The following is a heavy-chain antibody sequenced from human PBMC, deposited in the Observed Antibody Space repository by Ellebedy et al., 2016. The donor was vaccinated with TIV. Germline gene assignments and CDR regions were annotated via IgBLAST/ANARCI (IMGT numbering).Heavy chain of an antibody. CDR2: ISADNGNT. Sequence: AASVKVSCKASHYTFSNYGISWVRQAPGQGLEWRGWISADNGNTTYAQKFQGRVTMTTDTSTTTVYMELRRLRADNTAVYFCAREGVTGMFYFDYWGQGTLVPVYS. CDR3: AREGVTGMFYFDY. D-gene: IGHD2-21*02. J-gene: IGHJ4*02. V-gene: IGHV1-18*01. CDR1: HYTFSNYG.